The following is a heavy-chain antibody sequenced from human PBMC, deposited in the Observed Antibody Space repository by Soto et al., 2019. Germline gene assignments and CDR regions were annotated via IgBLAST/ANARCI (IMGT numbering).Heavy chain of an antibody. CDR2: ISAYNGNT. CDR1: GYTFSNYG. CDR3: ARDLYYYGSGTYSGGY. D-gene: IGHD3-10*01. V-gene: IGHV1-18*01. J-gene: IGHJ4*02. Sequence: QVQLVQSGAEVKKPGASVKVSCKASGYTFSNYGFTWVRQAPGQGLEWMGWISAYNGNTNYAQNLQGRVTMTTDTXTXTASMELRSLRSDDTDVYYCARDLYYYGSGTYSGGYWGQGTLVTVSS.